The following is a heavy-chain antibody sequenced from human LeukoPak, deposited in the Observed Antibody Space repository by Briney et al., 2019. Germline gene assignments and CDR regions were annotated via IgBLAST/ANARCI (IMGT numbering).Heavy chain of an antibody. V-gene: IGHV4-30-4*01. J-gene: IGHJ4*02. CDR2: IYYSGST. CDR1: GGSISSGDYY. CDR3: ASSTVTRAYYFDY. D-gene: IGHD4-17*01. Sequence: SQTLSLTCTVSGGSISSGDYYWSWIRQPPGKGLEWIGYIYYSGSTYYNPSLKGRVTISVDTSKNQFSLKLSSVTAADTAVYYCASSTVTRAYYFDYWGQGTLVTVSS.